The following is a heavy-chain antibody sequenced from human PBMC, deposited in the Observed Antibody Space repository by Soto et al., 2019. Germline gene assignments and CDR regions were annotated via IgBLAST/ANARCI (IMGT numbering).Heavy chain of an antibody. CDR2: ISYGGGTI. Sequence: GGSLRLSCAASGSTFKNYGMQRVRQAPGKGLEWVAVISYGGGTIFSADSVKGRFTISRDNSNNILYLQMNNLRAEDKAVFYCAKEGNAFTSRFIDFWGQGSLVTASS. V-gene: IGHV3-30*18. J-gene: IGHJ4*02. CDR1: GSTFKNYG. CDR3: AKEGNAFTSRFIDF. D-gene: IGHD2-2*01.